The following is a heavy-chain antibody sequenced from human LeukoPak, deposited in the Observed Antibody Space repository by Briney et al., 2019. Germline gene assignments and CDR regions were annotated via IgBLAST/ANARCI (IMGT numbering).Heavy chain of an antibody. CDR2: IYNNGNT. Sequence: SETLSLTCTVSGGSISTNYWSWIRQPPGKGLEWIAYIYNNGNTNYNPSLTSRVIISEDMSKNQVSLKLTSVTAADTAVYYCARGSTIFGNWGQGTLVTVSS. V-gene: IGHV4-59*01. CDR3: ARGSTIFGN. J-gene: IGHJ4*02. CDR1: GGSISTNY. D-gene: IGHD3-3*01.